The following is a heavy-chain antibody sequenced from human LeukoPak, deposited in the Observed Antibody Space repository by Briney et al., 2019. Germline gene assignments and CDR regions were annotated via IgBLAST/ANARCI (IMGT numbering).Heavy chain of an antibody. D-gene: IGHD6-13*01. V-gene: IGHV3-23*01. CDR3: AKASGSAAAGYYYYGMDV. Sequence: GGSLRLSCAASGFTFSSYAMSWVRQAPGKGLEWVSAISGSGGSTYYADSVKGRFTISSDNSKNTLYLQMNSLRAEDTAVYYCAKASGSAAAGYYYYGMDVWGQGTTVTVSS. CDR1: GFTFSSYA. J-gene: IGHJ6*02. CDR2: ISGSGGST.